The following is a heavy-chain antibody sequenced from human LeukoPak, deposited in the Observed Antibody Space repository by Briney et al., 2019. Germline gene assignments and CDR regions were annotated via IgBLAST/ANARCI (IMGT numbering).Heavy chain of an antibody. V-gene: IGHV1-69*05. CDR2: IIAIVVTA. J-gene: IGHJ6*03. Sequence: ASVKVSCKASGGTFSSYAISSVPQAPGQGLEWRGGIIAIVVTANYTQTFQGRVTTTTDDSPSTGYMDLSSLRSEAKAVYYCARASCAVRGAQWRHYYYYYMDVSGKGTTVTVSS. D-gene: IGHD3-10*01. CDR1: GGTFSSYA. CDR3: ARASCAVRGAQWRHYYYYYMDV.